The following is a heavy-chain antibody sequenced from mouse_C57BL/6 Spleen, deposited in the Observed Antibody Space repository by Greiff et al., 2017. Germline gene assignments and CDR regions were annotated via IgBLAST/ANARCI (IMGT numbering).Heavy chain of an antibody. Sequence: QVQLKQPGAELVKPGASVKLSCKASGYTFTSYWMQWVKQRPGQGLEWIGEIDPSDSYTNYNQKFKGKATLTVDTSSSTAYMQLSSLTSEDSAVYYCARRGYGSSHWYFDVWGTGTTVTVSS. J-gene: IGHJ1*03. CDR1: GYTFTSYW. V-gene: IGHV1-50*01. D-gene: IGHD1-1*01. CDR3: ARRGYGSSHWYFDV. CDR2: IDPSDSYT.